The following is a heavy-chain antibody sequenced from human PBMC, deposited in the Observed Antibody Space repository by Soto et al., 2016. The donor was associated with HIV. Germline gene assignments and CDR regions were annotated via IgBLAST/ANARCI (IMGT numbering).Heavy chain of an antibody. J-gene: IGHJ3*02. Sequence: VHSGADVMKPGASVKVSCKASGYTFTSYGISWVRQAPGQGLEWMGWISAYNGNTNYAQKLQGRVTMTTDTSTSTVNMELSSLRSEDTAVYYCTREGGYGDYEGSFDIWGQGTMVTVSS. CDR1: GYTFTSYG. CDR3: TREGGYGDYEGSFDI. CDR2: ISAYNGNT. V-gene: IGHV1-18*01. D-gene: IGHD4-17*01.